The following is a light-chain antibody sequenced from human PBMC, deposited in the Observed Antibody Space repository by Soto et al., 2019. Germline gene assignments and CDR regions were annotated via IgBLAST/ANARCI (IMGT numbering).Light chain of an antibody. Sequence: IVLTQSPVTLALSPGERAVLSCRASQSVSTSLAWYQHKPGQAPRLFIYDASKRAPGIPARFSGSGSGTDFTLTISSLEHEDIAVYYCQVRDVWPSFGQGTKV. V-gene: IGKV3-11*01. J-gene: IGKJ1*01. CDR3: QVRDVWPS. CDR1: QSVSTS. CDR2: DAS.